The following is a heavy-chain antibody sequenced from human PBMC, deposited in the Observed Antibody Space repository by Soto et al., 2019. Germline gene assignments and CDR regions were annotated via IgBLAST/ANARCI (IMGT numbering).Heavy chain of an antibody. CDR1: GFTFSSYA. V-gene: IGHV3-23*01. D-gene: IGHD2-15*01. CDR2: ISGSGGST. Sequence: EVQLLESGGGLVQPGGSLRLSCAASGFTFSSYAMSWVRQAPGKGLEWVSAISGSGGSTYYADSVKGRFTISRDNSKNTLYLQMNSLRAEDTAVYYCAKDIRVVVVAAPKPLDYWGQGTLVTVSS. CDR3: AKDIRVVVVAAPKPLDY. J-gene: IGHJ4*02.